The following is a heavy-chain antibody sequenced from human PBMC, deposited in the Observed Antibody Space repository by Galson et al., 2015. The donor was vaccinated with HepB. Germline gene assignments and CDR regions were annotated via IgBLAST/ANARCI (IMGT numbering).Heavy chain of an antibody. Sequence: SVKVSCKASGYTFTSYGISWVRQAPGQGPEWMGWISAYNGNTNYAQKLQGRVTMTTDTSTSTAYMELRSLRSDDTAVYYCARVSPPIAAADPFRNYYYYGMDVWGQGTTVTVSS. CDR3: ARVSPPIAAADPFRNYYYYGMDV. V-gene: IGHV1-18*04. J-gene: IGHJ6*02. CDR1: GYTFTSYG. D-gene: IGHD6-13*01. CDR2: ISAYNGNT.